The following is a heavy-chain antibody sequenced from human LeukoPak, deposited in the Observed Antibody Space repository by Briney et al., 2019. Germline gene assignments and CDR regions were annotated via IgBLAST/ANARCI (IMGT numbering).Heavy chain of an antibody. D-gene: IGHD2-2*01. CDR3: ARWGTYASTSNWFDP. Sequence: GSLRLSCAASGFTFSSYSMNWVRQAPGKGLEWIGEINHSGSTNYNPSLKSRVTISVDTSKNQFSLKLSSVTAADTAVYYCARWGTYASTSNWFDPWGQGTLVTVSS. CDR1: GFTFSSYS. V-gene: IGHV4-34*01. CDR2: INHSGST. J-gene: IGHJ5*02.